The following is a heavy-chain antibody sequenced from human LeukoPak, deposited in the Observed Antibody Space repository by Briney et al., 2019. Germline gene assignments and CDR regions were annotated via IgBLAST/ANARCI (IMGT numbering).Heavy chain of an antibody. J-gene: IGHJ4*02. Sequence: SETLSLTCTVAGGSISSNYWSWIRQPPGEGVEWIGHIYNSGTTNYNPSLQSRVSISVDTARSQFSLNLSSVTAADTAVYYCARVERWYDRAHFDYWGQGTLVTVSS. CDR2: IYNSGTT. CDR1: GGSISSNY. V-gene: IGHV4-59*08. CDR3: ARVERWYDRAHFDY. D-gene: IGHD4-23*01.